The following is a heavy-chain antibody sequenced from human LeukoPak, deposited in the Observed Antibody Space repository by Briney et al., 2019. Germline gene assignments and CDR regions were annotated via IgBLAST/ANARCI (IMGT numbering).Heavy chain of an antibody. Sequence: SVKVSCKASGGTFSSYVINLVRQAPGQGLEWMGGIIPIFSTADYAQKFQGRVTITADESTSTAYMELSSLRSEDTAVYYFAVGVRSSGSYQIWGHAFDIWGQGTMVTVSS. CDR3: AVGVRSSGSYQIWGHAFDI. CDR2: IIPIFSTA. CDR1: GGTFSSYV. J-gene: IGHJ3*02. V-gene: IGHV1-69*13. D-gene: IGHD3-10*01.